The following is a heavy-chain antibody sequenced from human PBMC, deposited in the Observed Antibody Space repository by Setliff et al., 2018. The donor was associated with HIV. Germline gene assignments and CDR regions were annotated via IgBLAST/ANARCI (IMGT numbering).Heavy chain of an antibody. J-gene: IGHJ6*03. CDR3: AREWRGRYYYYMDV. CDR2: IYYSGST. V-gene: IGHV4-31*11. CDR1: GYSISSGYY. D-gene: IGHD3-10*01. Sequence: SETLSLTCAVSGYSISSGYYWGWIRQPPGKGLEWIGYIYYSGSTYYNPSLKSRVTIALDTSKNQFSLKLTSMTAADTAVYYCAREWRGRYYYYMDVWGKGTTVT.